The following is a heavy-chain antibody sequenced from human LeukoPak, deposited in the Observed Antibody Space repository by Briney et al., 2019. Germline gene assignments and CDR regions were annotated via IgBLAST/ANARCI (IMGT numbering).Heavy chain of an antibody. CDR1: GFTFSSYG. Sequence: TGGSLRLSCAASGFTFSSYGMHWVRQAPGKGLEWVAFIRYDGSNKYYADSVKGRFTISRDNSKNTLYLQMNSLRAEDTAVYYCARVAARWPLPTHFDYWGQGTLVTVSS. CDR2: IRYDGSNK. V-gene: IGHV3-30*02. CDR3: ARVAARWPLPTHFDY. D-gene: IGHD5-24*01. J-gene: IGHJ4*02.